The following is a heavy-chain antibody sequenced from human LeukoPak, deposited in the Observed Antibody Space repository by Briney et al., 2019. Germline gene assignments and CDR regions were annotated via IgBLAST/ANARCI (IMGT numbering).Heavy chain of an antibody. CDR3: ARGPDHAKVDY. V-gene: IGHV4-61*02. J-gene: IGHJ4*02. CDR2: IYTNGNT. CDR1: GGSFTSGNYK. Sequence: SQTLSLTCTVSGGSFTSGNYKWSWLRQPAGKGLEWIGRIYTNGNTDYSPSLKSRVTISIDMSKNQFFLKLSSVTAADTAVYYCARGPDHAKVDYWGQGTLVTVSS.